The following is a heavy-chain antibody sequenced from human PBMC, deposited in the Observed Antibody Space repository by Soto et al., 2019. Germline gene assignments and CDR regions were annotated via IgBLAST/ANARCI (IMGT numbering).Heavy chain of an antibody. J-gene: IGHJ5*02. D-gene: IGHD6-13*01. V-gene: IGHV4-30-4*01. CDR1: GGTISSGDYY. Sequence: SETLSLTCTVSGGTISSGDYYWVCIRQPSGMGLEWIVYIYYSGSTYYTPTLQCRVTIAVDTSKSHLSLKLISVTAAATAVYYCAPGLAAAGTGCFDPWRQGTLVTVSS. CDR2: IYYSGST. CDR3: APGLAAAGTGCFDP.